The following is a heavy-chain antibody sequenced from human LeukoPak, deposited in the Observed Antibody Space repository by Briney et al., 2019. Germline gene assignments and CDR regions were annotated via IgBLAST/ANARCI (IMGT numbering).Heavy chain of an antibody. CDR1: GYTFPAYY. V-gene: IGHV1-2*02. CDR2: INPNSGGT. D-gene: IGHD2-21*02. CDR3: ASSRAQTLAFCGGDCYSGFDF. J-gene: IGHJ4*02. Sequence: ASVKVSCKASGYTFPAYYMHWVRQAPGQGLKWMGWINPNSGGTNYAQKFQGRVTMTRDPSISTAYMELSWLRSDDTAMYYCASSRAQTLAFCGGDCYSGFDFWGQGTLVTVSS.